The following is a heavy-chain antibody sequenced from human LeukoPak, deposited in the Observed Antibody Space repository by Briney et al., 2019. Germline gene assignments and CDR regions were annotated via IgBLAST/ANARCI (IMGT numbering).Heavy chain of an antibody. CDR2: ISSSSSYI. V-gene: IGHV3-21*01. Sequence: GGSLRLSCAASGFTFSSYSMNWVRQAPGKGLEWVSSISSSSSYIYYADSVKGRFTISRDNAKNSLYLQMNSLRAEDTAVYYCASLRGYSGYDLGVDYFDYWGQGTLVTVSS. D-gene: IGHD5-12*01. J-gene: IGHJ4*02. CDR1: GFTFSSYS. CDR3: ASLRGYSGYDLGVDYFDY.